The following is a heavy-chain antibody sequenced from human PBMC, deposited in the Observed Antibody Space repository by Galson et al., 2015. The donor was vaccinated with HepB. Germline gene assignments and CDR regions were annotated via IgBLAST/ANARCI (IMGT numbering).Heavy chain of an antibody. CDR2: ISSSSSGI. Sequence: SLRLSCAASGFAFSRYSMTWVRQAPGKGLEWISYISSSSSGIFYADSVKGRFTISRDNAKNSLFRQTNSLRDEDTAVYYCAREFSAEMATISSYFDSWGQGTLVTVTS. CDR3: AREFSAEMATISSYFDS. J-gene: IGHJ4*02. D-gene: IGHD5-24*01. V-gene: IGHV3-48*02. CDR1: GFAFSRYS.